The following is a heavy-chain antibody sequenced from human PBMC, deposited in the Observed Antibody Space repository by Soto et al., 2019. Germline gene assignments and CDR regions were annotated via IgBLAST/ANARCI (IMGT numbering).Heavy chain of an antibody. V-gene: IGHV3-7*01. CDR1: GFTFTNYY. J-gene: IGHJ4*02. CDR3: TRELSWSVRDY. D-gene: IGHD4-17*01. CDR2: IKPDGNEK. Sequence: EVQVVESGGGLVQPGGSLRLSCAASGFTFTNYYMSWVRQAPGKGLEWVANIKPDGNEKNYVDSVKGRFTISRDNAKNSLYLQMSSLRVADTAVYYCTRELSWSVRDYWGQGTVVTVSS.